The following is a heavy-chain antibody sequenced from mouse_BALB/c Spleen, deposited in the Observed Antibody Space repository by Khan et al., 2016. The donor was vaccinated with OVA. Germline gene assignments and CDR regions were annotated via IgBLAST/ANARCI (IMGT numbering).Heavy chain of an antibody. CDR2: IDPKNGVT. V-gene: IGHV1-22*01. CDR1: GYTFTEYT. D-gene: IGHD3-3*01. CDR3: ARDAGRY. J-gene: IGHJ4*01. Sequence: EVQLQQSGPELVKPGASVKMSCKTSGYTFTEYTLHWVKQSHGKSLEWIGVIDPKNGVTSYNQKFKGKATLTVDKSSSTAYMEFRSLTAEESAVYYCARDAGRYWGQGTSVTVSS.